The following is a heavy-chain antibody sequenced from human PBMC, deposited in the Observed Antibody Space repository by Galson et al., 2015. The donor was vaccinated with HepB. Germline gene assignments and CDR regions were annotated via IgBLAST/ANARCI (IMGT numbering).Heavy chain of an antibody. V-gene: IGHV1-3*01. CDR3: AREGSGYDILTGYYFGRANLPY. D-gene: IGHD3-9*01. CDR2: INAGNGNT. J-gene: IGHJ4*02. Sequence: SVQVSCKASGYTFTSYAMHWVRQAPGQRLEWMGWINAGNGNTKYSQKFQGRVTITRDTSASTAYMELSSLRSEDTAVYYCAREGSGYDILTGYYFGRANLPYWGQGTLVTVSS. CDR1: GYTFTSYA.